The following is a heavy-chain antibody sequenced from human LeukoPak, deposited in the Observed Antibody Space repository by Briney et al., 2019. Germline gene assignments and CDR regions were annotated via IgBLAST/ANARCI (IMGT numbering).Heavy chain of an antibody. Sequence: ASVKVSCKASGYTFTSYGISWVRQAPGQGLEWMGWISAYNGNTNYAQKLQGRVTMTTDTSTSTAYMELRSLRSDDTAVYYCARDQRAGYSSSWYLARDPETNYFDYWGQGTRVTVS. CDR2: ISAYNGNT. D-gene: IGHD6-13*01. CDR3: ARDQRAGYSSSWYLARDPETNYFDY. J-gene: IGHJ4*02. V-gene: IGHV1-18*01. CDR1: GYTFTSYG.